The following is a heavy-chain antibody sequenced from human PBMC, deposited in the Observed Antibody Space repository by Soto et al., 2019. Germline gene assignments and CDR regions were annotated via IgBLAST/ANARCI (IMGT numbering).Heavy chain of an antibody. CDR3: ARNMRWLSFDY. D-gene: IGHD6-19*01. CDR2: VYDSGST. J-gene: IGHJ4*02. CDR1: GGSISSYY. Sequence: QVQLQESGPGLVKPSETLSLTCTVSGGSISSYYWTWIRQSPGKGLEWIGYVYDSGSTNYNPSLKSRVTISKDVSKNQFSLKLSSVTAADTAVYYCARNMRWLSFDYWGQGILVTVSS. V-gene: IGHV4-59*01.